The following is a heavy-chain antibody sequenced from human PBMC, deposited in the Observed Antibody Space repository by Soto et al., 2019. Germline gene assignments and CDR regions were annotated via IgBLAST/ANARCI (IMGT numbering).Heavy chain of an antibody. Sequence: QVQLVQSGAEVKKPGSSVKVSCKASGGTFNKFGISWVRQAPGQGLEWMGGITPILGTSNYAQKFQGRVRITADISTSVGYMELSSLRSDDTAEYYCALVEYQLPFNNFAYWGQGTLVTVSS. CDR2: ITPILGTS. J-gene: IGHJ4*02. CDR3: ALVEYQLPFNNFAY. CDR1: GGTFNKFG. V-gene: IGHV1-69*06. D-gene: IGHD2-2*01.